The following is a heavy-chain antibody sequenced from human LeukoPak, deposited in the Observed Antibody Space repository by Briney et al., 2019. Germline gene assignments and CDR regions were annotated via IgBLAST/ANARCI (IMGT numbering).Heavy chain of an antibody. Sequence: GGSLRLSCAASGFTFSSYAMSWVRQAPGKGLEWVSYISSSGSTIYYADSVKGRFTISRDNAKNSLYLQMNSLRAEDTAVYYCARRFRGVYAFDIWGQGTMVTVSS. CDR1: GFTFSSYA. CDR2: ISSSGSTI. V-gene: IGHV3-48*04. J-gene: IGHJ3*02. CDR3: ARRFRGVYAFDI. D-gene: IGHD3-10*01.